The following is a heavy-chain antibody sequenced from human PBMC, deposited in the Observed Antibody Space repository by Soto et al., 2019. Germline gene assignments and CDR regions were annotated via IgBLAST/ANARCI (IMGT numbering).Heavy chain of an antibody. J-gene: IGHJ6*02. CDR3: ARYYGSGSYGYYYGMDV. V-gene: IGHV4-31*03. D-gene: IGHD3-10*01. CDR2: IYYSGST. CDR1: GGSISRGGYY. Sequence: SSETLSLTCTVSGGSISRGGYYWRWIRQHPGKGLEWIGYIYYSGSTYYNPSLKSRVTISVDTSKNQFSLKLSSVTAADTAVYYCARYYGSGSYGYYYGMDVWGQGTTVTVSS.